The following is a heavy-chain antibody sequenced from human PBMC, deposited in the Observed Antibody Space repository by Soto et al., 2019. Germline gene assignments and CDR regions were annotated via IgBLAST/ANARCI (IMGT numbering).Heavy chain of an antibody. Sequence: SQTLSLTCTVSGGSVDSNPYYWAWIRQPPGKGLEWIGYIYYSGSTNYNPSLKSRVTISVDTSKNQFSLKLSSVTAADTAVYYCARDKSRRGLRWLQPDPHAFDIWGQGTMVTVSS. CDR2: IYYSGST. V-gene: IGHV4-61*01. CDR3: ARDKSRRGLRWLQPDPHAFDI. J-gene: IGHJ3*02. D-gene: IGHD1-1*01. CDR1: GGSVDSNPYY.